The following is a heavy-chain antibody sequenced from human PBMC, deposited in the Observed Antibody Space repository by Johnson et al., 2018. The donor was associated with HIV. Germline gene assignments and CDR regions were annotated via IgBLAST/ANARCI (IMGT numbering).Heavy chain of an antibody. J-gene: IGHJ3*02. CDR1: GFTFDDYG. D-gene: IGHD1-26*01. V-gene: IGHV3-20*04. CDR2: INWNGGST. CDR3: ARDRIVGWEPYDAFDI. Sequence: VQLVESGGDLVQPGGSLRLSCAASGFTFDDYGMSWVRQAPGKGLEWVSGINWNGGSTGYADSVKGRFTISRDKAKNFLYLQMNSLRAEDTALYYCARDRIVGWEPYDAFDIWGQGTMVTVSS.